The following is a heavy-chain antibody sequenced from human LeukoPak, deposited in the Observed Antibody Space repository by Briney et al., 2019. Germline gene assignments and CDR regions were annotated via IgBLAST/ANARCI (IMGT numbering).Heavy chain of an antibody. CDR2: ISNDGANQ. CDR3: VKVGGFYYEGDAQYRPPRVDYFES. D-gene: IGHD3-22*01. J-gene: IGHJ4*02. Sequence: QSGGSLRLSCGASGFNFSRYAMHWVRQAPGKGLEWVAVISNDGANQYYADSVKGRFTISRDNSQNTLHLQMNSLRPEDTAIYYCVKVGGFYYEGDAQYRPPRVDYFESWGQGTLVTVSS. CDR1: GFNFSRYA. V-gene: IGHV3-30-3*02.